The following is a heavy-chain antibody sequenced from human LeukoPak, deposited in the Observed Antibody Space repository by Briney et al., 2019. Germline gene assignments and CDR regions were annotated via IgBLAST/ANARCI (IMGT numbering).Heavy chain of an antibody. CDR2: IWYDGSNK. D-gene: IGHD5-24*01. J-gene: IGHJ4*02. V-gene: IGHV3-33*01. Sequence: GRSLRLSCAASGFTFSTYGMHWVRQAPGKGLEWVAVIWYDGSNKYHADSVKGRFTISRDNSKNTLYLHMNSLRAEDTAVYYCARGSYEEMASKDYWGQGTQVTVSS. CDR3: ARGSYEEMASKDY. CDR1: GFTFSTYG.